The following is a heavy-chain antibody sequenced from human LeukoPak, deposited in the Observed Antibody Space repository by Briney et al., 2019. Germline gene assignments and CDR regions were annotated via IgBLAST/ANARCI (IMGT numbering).Heavy chain of an antibody. CDR3: ARDSQDSGYNDYFMDV. CDR2: IHHSWGT. CDR1: GGAISSYF. J-gene: IGHJ6*03. Sequence: PSETLSLTCTVSGGAISSYFWGWIRQSPGKGLEWVGYIHHSWGTKSNPSLKSRVTISVDTSRNQFSLKLSSVTAADTAVYYCARDSQDSGYNDYFMDVWGKGTTVTVSS. D-gene: IGHD3-22*01. V-gene: IGHV4-59*01.